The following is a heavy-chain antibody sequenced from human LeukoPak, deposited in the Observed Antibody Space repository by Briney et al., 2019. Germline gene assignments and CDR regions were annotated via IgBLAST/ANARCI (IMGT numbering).Heavy chain of an antibody. Sequence: GGPLRLSCAASGFPFSGYWRHWVRQPPGKGLVWVSRIDDDGAGTTYADSVKGRFTISRDNAKNTLYLQMNSLRVEDTAVYYCARSASGYDAWGQGTLVTVSS. CDR1: GFPFSGYW. J-gene: IGHJ5*02. V-gene: IGHV3-74*01. CDR2: IDDDGAGT. D-gene: IGHD5-12*01. CDR3: ARSASGYDA.